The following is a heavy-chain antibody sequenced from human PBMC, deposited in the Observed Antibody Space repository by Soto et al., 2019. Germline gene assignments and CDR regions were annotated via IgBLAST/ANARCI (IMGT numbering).Heavy chain of an antibody. CDR2: IKQDGGEQ. CDR1: GFTFSSFW. V-gene: IGHV3-7*01. J-gene: IGHJ4*02. Sequence: GGSLRLSCAASGFTFSSFWMSWVRQAPGKGLEWVANIKQDGGEQYYVDSVKGRFTISRDNAKNSLYLQMNSLRAEDTAVYYCARDWGSSSSGFDYWGQGTLVTVSS. D-gene: IGHD6-13*01. CDR3: ARDWGSSSSGFDY.